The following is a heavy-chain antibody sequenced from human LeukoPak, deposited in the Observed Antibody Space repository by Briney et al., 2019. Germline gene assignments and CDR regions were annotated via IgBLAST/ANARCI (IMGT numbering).Heavy chain of an antibody. J-gene: IGHJ4*02. D-gene: IGHD3-3*01. V-gene: IGHV1-69*02. CDR1: GGTFSSYT. Sequence: SVKVSCKASGGTFSSYTISWVRQAPGQGLERMGRIIPILGIANYAQKFQGRVTITADKSTSTAYMELSSLRSEDTAVYYCASYFWSGYYYDYWGQGTLVTVSS. CDR2: IIPILGIA. CDR3: ASYFWSGYYYDY.